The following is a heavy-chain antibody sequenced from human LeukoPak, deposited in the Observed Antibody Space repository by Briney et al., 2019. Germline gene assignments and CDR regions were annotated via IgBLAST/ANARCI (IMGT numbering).Heavy chain of an antibody. CDR2: ISGGGSST. J-gene: IGHJ4*02. D-gene: IGHD4-23*01. CDR3: AKVFESVVTPNDY. Sequence: GESLRLSCAASGFTFSSYSMNWVRQAPGKGLEWVSSISGGGSSTYYADSVKGRFTISRDNSKNTLYLQMNSLRAEDTAVYYCAKVFESVVTPNDYWGQGTLVTVSS. CDR1: GFTFSSYS. V-gene: IGHV3-23*01.